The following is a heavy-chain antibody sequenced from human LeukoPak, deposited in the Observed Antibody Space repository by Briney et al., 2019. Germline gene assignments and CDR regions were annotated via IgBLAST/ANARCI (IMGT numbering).Heavy chain of an antibody. J-gene: IGHJ4*02. Sequence: PGGSLRLSCAASGFTVSSNYMSWVRQAPGKGLEWVSVIYNGGTTYYADSVKGRFTTSRDTSKNTLYLQMNSLRAEDTAVYFCARDGPSRHSYGAPGDYWGQGTLVTVSS. V-gene: IGHV3-53*01. CDR3: ARDGPSRHSYGAPGDY. CDR1: GFTVSSNY. D-gene: IGHD5-18*01. CDR2: IYNGGTT.